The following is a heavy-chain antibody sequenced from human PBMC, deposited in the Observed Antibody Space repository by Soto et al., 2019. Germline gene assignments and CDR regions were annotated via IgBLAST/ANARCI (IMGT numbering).Heavy chain of an antibody. CDR2: ISNSGSST. CDR3: AGGRVSDY. J-gene: IGHJ4*02. CDR1: GFTFTNYA. Sequence: EVQLLESGGGLVQPGGSLRLSCAASGFTFTNYAMSWVRQAAGKGLEWVSAISNSGSSTYYADSVKGRFTISRDNSKNTLFLQMNSLRVEDTAVYYCAGGRVSDYWGQGTLVTVSS. V-gene: IGHV3-23*01.